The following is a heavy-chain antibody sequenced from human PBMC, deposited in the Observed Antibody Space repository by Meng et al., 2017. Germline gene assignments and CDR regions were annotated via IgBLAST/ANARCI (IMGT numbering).Heavy chain of an antibody. Sequence: SVKVSCKASGGTFSSYAISWVRQAPGQGLEWMGGIIPIFGTANYAQKFQGRVTITTDESTSTAYMELGSLRSEDTAVYYCARVRRNYGSGSYGEYYFDYWGQGTLVTVSS. CDR1: GGTFSSYA. D-gene: IGHD3-10*01. V-gene: IGHV1-69*05. CDR2: IIPIFGTA. CDR3: ARVRRNYGSGSYGEYYFDY. J-gene: IGHJ4*02.